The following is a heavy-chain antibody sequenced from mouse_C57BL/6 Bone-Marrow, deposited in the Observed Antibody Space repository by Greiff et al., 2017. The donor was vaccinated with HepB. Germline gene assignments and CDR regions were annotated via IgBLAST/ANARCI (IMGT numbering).Heavy chain of an antibody. J-gene: IGHJ4*01. CDR3: ARLRSSYGDY. D-gene: IGHD1-1*01. V-gene: IGHV1-69*01. CDR1: GYTFTSYG. Sequence: QVQLQQSGAELARPGASVKLSCKASGYTFTSYGISWVKQRPGQGLEWIGEIDPSDSYTNYNQKFKGKSTLTVDKSSSTAYMQLSSLTSEDSAVYYCARLRSSYGDYWGQGTSVTVSS. CDR2: IDPSDSYT.